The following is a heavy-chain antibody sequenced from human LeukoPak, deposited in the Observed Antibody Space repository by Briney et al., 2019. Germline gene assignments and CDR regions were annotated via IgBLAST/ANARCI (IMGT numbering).Heavy chain of an antibody. CDR3: ARGLDFWSGYYTHNYFDY. J-gene: IGHJ4*02. D-gene: IGHD3-3*01. CDR2: IYSGGST. CDR1: GLTVSSNY. V-gene: IGHV3-53*01. Sequence: PGGSLRLSCAASGLTVSSNYMSWVRQAPGKGLEWVSVIYSGGSTYYADSVKGRFTISRDNSKNTLYLQMNSLSAEDTAVYYCARGLDFWSGYYTHNYFDYWGQGTLVTVSS.